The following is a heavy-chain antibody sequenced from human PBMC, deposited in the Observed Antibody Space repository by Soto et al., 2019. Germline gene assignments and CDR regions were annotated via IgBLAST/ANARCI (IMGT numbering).Heavy chain of an antibody. CDR2: INAGNGNT. D-gene: IGHD2-15*01. V-gene: IGHV1-3*01. CDR1: GYTFTSYA. CDR3: ARGFVVVVAATYFDY. J-gene: IGHJ4*02. Sequence: EASVKVSCKASGYTFTSYAMHRVRQAPGQRLEWMGWINAGNGNTKYSQKFQGRVTITRDTSASTAYMELSSLRSEDTAAYYCARGFVVVVAATYFDYWGQGTLVTVSS.